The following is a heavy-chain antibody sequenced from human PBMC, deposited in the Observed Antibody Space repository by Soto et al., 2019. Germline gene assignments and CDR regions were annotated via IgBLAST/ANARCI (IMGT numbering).Heavy chain of an antibody. Sequence: GGSLRLSCAASGFTFSNYDMHWVRQATGKGLEWVSTISTAGNTHSPGSVKGRFTISRENAKNSLYLQMNSLRVDDTAVYYCARGRDSGLYYFDYWGQGTLVTVSS. CDR2: ISTAGNT. CDR1: GFTFSNYD. V-gene: IGHV3-13*01. CDR3: ARGRDSGLYYFDY. J-gene: IGHJ4*02. D-gene: IGHD2-21*01.